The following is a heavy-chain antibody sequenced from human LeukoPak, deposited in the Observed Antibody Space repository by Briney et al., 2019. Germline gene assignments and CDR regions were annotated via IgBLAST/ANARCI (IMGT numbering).Heavy chain of an antibody. CDR3: ARDFGTTGWHTFDY. CDR2: IYYRSKWYN. CDR1: GDSVSSKNGA. D-gene: IGHD6-19*01. J-gene: IGHJ4*02. Sequence: QTLSLTCVVSGDSVSSKNGAWNWIRQSPSRGLEWLGRIYYRSKWYNDYAESMEGRMTISQDTSKNQYSLHLNSVTPDDTAVYYCARDFGTTGWHTFDYWGQGTLVTVSS. V-gene: IGHV6-1*01.